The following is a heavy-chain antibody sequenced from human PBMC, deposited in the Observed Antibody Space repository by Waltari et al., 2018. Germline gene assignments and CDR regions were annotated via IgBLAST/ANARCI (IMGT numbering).Heavy chain of an antibody. J-gene: IGHJ5*02. CDR3: ARDFIVDTAMVTGWFDP. CDR1: GGTFSSYA. D-gene: IGHD5-18*01. V-gene: IGHV1-69*10. Sequence: QVQLVQSGAEVKKPGSSVKVSCKASGGTFSSYAISWVRQAPGQGLEWMGGIIPIIGIANYAQKCQGRVTITADKSTSTAYMELSSLRSEDTAVYYCARDFIVDTAMVTGWFDPWGQGTLVTVSS. CDR2: IIPIIGIA.